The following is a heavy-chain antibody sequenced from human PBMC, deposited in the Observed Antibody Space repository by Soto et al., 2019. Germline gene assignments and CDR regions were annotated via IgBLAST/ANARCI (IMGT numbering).Heavy chain of an antibody. CDR1: CYTFTIYG. CDR3: ARDRGAVAIYYYYYGMDV. Sequence: ASAKLSCTASCYTFTIYGIICVRPDPVQGLEWMGWISAYNGNTNYAQKLQGRVTMTTDTSTSTAYMELRSLRSDDTAVYYCARDRGAVAIYYYYYGMDVWGQGTMVTVSS. V-gene: IGHV1-18*01. D-gene: IGHD6-19*01. CDR2: ISAYNGNT. J-gene: IGHJ6*02.